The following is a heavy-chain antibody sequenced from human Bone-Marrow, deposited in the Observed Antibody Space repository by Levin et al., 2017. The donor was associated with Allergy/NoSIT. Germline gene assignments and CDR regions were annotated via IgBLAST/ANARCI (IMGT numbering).Heavy chain of an antibody. CDR2: IYYSGST. D-gene: IGHD3-16*01. CDR3: ARHMGEVVSKPFDY. J-gene: IGHJ4*02. CDR1: GGSISSSSYY. V-gene: IGHV4-39*01. Sequence: SETLSLTCTVSGGSISSSSYYWGWIRQPPGEGLEWIGSIYYSGSTYYNPSLKSRVTISVDTSKKQFSLKLSSVTAADTAVVYCARHMGEVVSKPFDYWGQGTLVTVSS.